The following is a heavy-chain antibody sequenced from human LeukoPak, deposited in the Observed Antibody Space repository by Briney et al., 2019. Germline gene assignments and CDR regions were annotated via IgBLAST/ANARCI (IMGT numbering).Heavy chain of an antibody. Sequence: PGGSLRLSCAASGFTFSSYWMSWVRQAPGKGLEWVANIKQDGSEKYYADSVKGRFTISRDNAKNSLYLQMNSLRAEDTAVYYCARVDYDFWSGYLLYYYMDVWGKGTTVTVSS. V-gene: IGHV3-7*01. J-gene: IGHJ6*03. CDR2: IKQDGSEK. CDR1: GFTFSSYW. CDR3: ARVDYDFWSGYLLYYYMDV. D-gene: IGHD3-3*01.